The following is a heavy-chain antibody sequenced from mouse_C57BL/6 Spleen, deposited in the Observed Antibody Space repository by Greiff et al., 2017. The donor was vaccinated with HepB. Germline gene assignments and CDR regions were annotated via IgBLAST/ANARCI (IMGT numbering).Heavy chain of an antibody. CDR3: ARTPYYYGSSWNYSYFDV. V-gene: IGHV1-61*01. Sequence: VQLQQPGAELVRPGSSVKLSCKASGYTFTSYWMDWVKQRPGQGLEWIGNIYPSDSETHYNQKFKDKATLTVDKSSSTAYMQLSSLTSEDSAVYYCARTPYYYGSSWNYSYFDVWGTGTTVTVSS. J-gene: IGHJ1*03. CDR2: IYPSDSET. D-gene: IGHD1-1*01. CDR1: GYTFTSYW.